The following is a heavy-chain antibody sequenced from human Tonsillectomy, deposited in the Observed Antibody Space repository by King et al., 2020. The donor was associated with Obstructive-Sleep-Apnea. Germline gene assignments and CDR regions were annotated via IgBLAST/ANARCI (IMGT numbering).Heavy chain of an antibody. CDR2: IRSSSSYI. CDR3: ARDRTVTTSGYYGMDV. CDR1: GFTFSSYS. V-gene: IGHV3-21*01. Sequence: QLVQSGGGLVKPGGSLRLSCAASGFTFSSYSMNWVRQAPGKGLEWVSSIRSSSSYIYYADSVKGRFTISRDNAKNSLYLQMNSLRAEDTAVYYCARDRTVTTSGYYGMDVWGQGTTVTVSS. J-gene: IGHJ6*02. D-gene: IGHD4-17*01.